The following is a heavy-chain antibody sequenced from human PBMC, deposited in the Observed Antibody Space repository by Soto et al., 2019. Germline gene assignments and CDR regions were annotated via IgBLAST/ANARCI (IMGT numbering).Heavy chain of an antibody. Sequence: SETLSLTCTVSGGSISSGDYYWSWIRQHPGKGLEWIGYIYYSGSTHYNPSLKSRVTISVDTSKNQFSLKLSSVTAADTAVYYCARWCSGSRQGFDPWAQGTLVTGSS. J-gene: IGHJ5*02. CDR2: IYYSGST. CDR3: ARWCSGSRQGFDP. V-gene: IGHV4-31*03. D-gene: IGHD6-25*01. CDR1: GGSISSGDYY.